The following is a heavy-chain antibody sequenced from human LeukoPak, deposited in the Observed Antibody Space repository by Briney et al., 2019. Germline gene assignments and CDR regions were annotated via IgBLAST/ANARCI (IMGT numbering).Heavy chain of an antibody. CDR2: MSPNSGNT. CDR1: GYTFTNYD. J-gene: IGHJ3*02. CDR3: VSRRKGRAYDI. Sequence: ASIKVSCKASGYTFTNYDINWVRQTTGQGLEWMGWMSPNSGNTGYGQKFQGRITMTRNTSISTAYMELSSLTSDDTAVYFCVSRRKGRAYDIWGQGTMVTVSS. V-gene: IGHV1-8*01.